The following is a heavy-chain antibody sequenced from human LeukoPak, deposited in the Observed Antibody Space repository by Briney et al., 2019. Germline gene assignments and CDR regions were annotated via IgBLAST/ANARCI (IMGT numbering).Heavy chain of an antibody. CDR2: IIPIFGIA. V-gene: IGHV1-69*04. CDR3: AGGAGTRRIVSWVYGMDV. Sequence: SVKVSCKASGGTFSSYAISWVRQAPGQGLEWMGRIIPIFGIANYARKFQGRVTITADKSTSTAYMELSSLRSEDTAVYYCAGGAGTRRIVSWVYGMDVWGQGTTVTVSS. CDR1: GGTFSSYA. J-gene: IGHJ6*02. D-gene: IGHD1-7*01.